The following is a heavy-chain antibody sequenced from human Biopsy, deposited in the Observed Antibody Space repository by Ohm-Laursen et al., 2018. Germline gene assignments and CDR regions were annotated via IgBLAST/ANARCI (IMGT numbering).Heavy chain of an antibody. CDR3: GKEVHGRDY. Sequence: SRTLSFTCAVFGKTISDYHWSWIRQPPGKGLEWIGQINQAGTTNYNPSLKSRVSISADASKYKFSLRLTSVAAADTAVYLCGKEVHGRDYWGQGAQVIVSS. D-gene: IGHD2-15*01. CDR1: GKTISDYH. J-gene: IGHJ4*02. V-gene: IGHV4-34*08. CDR2: INQAGTT.